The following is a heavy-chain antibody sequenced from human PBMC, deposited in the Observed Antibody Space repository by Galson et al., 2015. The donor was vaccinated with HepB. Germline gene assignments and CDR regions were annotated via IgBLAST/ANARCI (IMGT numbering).Heavy chain of an antibody. CDR1: GFTFSRYG. V-gene: IGHV3-33*01. Sequence: SLRLSCAASGFTFSRYGMHWVRQAPGKGLDWVAAIQFVGSKEYYAHSVKGRFTISRDDSKNTVSLQMNSLGAEDSAVYYCGRDFSYGSLDFGNWGQGTLVTVFS. J-gene: IGHJ4*02. CDR2: IQFVGSKE. CDR3: GRDFSYGSLDFGN. D-gene: IGHD6-6*01.